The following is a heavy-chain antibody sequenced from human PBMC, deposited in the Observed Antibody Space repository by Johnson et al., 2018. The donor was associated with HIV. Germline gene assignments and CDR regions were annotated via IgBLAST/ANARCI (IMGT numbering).Heavy chain of an antibody. CDR3: TKGRIFGVVMEAFDI. J-gene: IGHJ3*02. D-gene: IGHD3-3*01. Sequence: QMLLVESGGGLVQPGGSLRLSCAASGFTVSSNYMSWVRQAPGKGLEWVAFLRYDGDITYYIDSVKGRFTISRDNSKNTLYLQMNSLRAEDTAVYYCTKGRIFGVVMEAFDIWGQGTMVTVSS. V-gene: IGHV3-30*02. CDR2: LRYDGDIT. CDR1: GFTVSSNY.